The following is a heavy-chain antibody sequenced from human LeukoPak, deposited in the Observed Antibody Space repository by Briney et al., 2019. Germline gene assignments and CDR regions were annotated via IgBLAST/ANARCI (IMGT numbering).Heavy chain of an antibody. CDR1: GFTFSSYS. Sequence: GGSLRLSCVASGFTFSSYSMNWVRQAPGKGLEWVAVISYDGSNKYYADSVKGRFTISRDNSKNTLYLQMNSLRAEDTAVYYCARESGDVVVTAVDYWGQGTLVTVSS. J-gene: IGHJ4*02. V-gene: IGHV3-30*03. CDR2: ISYDGSNK. CDR3: ARESGDVVVTAVDY. D-gene: IGHD2-21*02.